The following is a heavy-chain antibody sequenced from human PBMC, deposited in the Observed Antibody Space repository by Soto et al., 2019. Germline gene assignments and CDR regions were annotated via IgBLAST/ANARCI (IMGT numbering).Heavy chain of an antibody. CDR3: AREGRFWSGYLNYFDY. Sequence: SQTLSLTCAISGDSVSSNSAAWNWIRQSPSRGLEWLGRTYYRSKWYNDYAVSVKSRITINPDTSKNQFSLQLNSVTPEDTAVYYCAREGRFWSGYLNYFDYWSQGTLVTVSS. D-gene: IGHD3-3*01. CDR2: TYYRSKWYN. J-gene: IGHJ4*02. V-gene: IGHV6-1*01. CDR1: GDSVSSNSAA.